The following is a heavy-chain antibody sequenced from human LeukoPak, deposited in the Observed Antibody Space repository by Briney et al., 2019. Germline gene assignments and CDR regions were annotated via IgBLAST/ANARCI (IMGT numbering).Heavy chain of an antibody. Sequence: GGPLRLSCAASGFTFSSYSMNWVRQAPGKGLGWVSSISSSSSYIYYADSVKGRFTISRDNAKNSLYLQMNSLRAEDTAVYYCASLGYCSSTSCYGLDYWGQGTLVTVSS. D-gene: IGHD2-2*01. CDR2: ISSSSSYI. J-gene: IGHJ4*02. CDR1: GFTFSSYS. V-gene: IGHV3-21*01. CDR3: ASLGYCSSTSCYGLDY.